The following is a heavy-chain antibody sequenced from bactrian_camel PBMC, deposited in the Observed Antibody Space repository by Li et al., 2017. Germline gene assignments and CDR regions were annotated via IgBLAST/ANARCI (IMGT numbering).Heavy chain of an antibody. V-gene: IGHV3S40*01. Sequence: EVQLVESGGGLVQPGGSLRLSCAASGFTFRSYDMSWVRQCPGKGLEWVSGINSAYIRSGGRSTYYADSVKGRFTISRDNDKNTLYLPLNSLKTEDTAMYYCANPWPYYNDYFFAAFGAWGQGTQVTVS. CDR3: ANPWPYYNDYFFAAFGA. J-gene: IGHJ6*01. CDR2: INSAYIRSGGRST. CDR1: GFTFRSYD. D-gene: IGHD4*01.